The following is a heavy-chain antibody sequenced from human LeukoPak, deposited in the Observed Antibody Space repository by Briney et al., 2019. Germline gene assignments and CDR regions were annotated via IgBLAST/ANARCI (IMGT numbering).Heavy chain of an antibody. V-gene: IGHV3-33*01. D-gene: IGHD4-17*01. CDR3: ARTSTVTRFTDY. CDR1: GFTFSHSG. CDR2: IWYDGSNQ. J-gene: IGHJ4*02. Sequence: GSLRLSCAASGFTFSHSGMHWVRQAPGKGLEWVAIIWYDGSNQYYADSVKGRFTISRDNSKNTLYLQMNSLRAEDTAVYYCARTSTVTRFTDYWGQGTLVTVSS.